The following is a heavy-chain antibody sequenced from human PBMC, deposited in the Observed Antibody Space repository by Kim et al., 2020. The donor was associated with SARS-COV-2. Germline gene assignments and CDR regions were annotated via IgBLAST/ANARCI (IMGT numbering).Heavy chain of an antibody. CDR2: IKGDGSQK. V-gene: IGHV3-7*03. J-gene: IGHJ6*02. CDR1: GFTNTYW. CDR3: ARWGIAAVDYHGVDV. D-gene: IGHD6-13*01. Sequence: GGSLRLSCAASGFTNTYWMTWVRQAPGKGLEWVANIKGDGSQKAYVDSVKGRFTISRDNAKNSLYLQMNSLRAEDTAVYYCARWGIAAVDYHGVDVWGQGTTVTVSS.